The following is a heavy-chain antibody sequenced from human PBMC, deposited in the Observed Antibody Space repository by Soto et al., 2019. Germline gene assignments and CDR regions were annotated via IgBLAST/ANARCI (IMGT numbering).Heavy chain of an antibody. J-gene: IGHJ5*02. Sequence: QVQLVQSGAEVKKPGASVKVSCKASGYTFISYYTHWVRQAPGQGLEWMGMINPSGGTTNYAQKVQVRVTLTRDTSTSTVYMELGSLRSEDTAVYFCARSWWGTDRLMAYNWLGPWGQGTLVTVSS. D-gene: IGHD2-15*01. CDR1: GYTFISYY. CDR2: INPSGGTT. CDR3: ARSWWGTDRLMAYNWLGP. V-gene: IGHV1-46*03.